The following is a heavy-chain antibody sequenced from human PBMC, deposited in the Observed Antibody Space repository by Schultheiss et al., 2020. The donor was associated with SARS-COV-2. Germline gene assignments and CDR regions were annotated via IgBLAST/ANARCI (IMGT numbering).Heavy chain of an antibody. CDR3: ARDGSSGGYY. V-gene: IGHV3-15*01. CDR1: GFTFSNAW. D-gene: IGHD6-19*01. J-gene: IGHJ6*02. Sequence: GGSLRLSCAASGFTFSNAWMSWVRQAPGKGLEWVGRIKSKTDGGTTDYAAPVKGRFTISRDNSKNTLYLQMNSLRAEDTAVYYCARDGSSGGYYWGQGTTVTVSS. CDR2: IKSKTDGGTT.